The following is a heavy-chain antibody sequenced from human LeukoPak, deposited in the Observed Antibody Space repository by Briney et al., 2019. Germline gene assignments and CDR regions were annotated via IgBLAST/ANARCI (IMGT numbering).Heavy chain of an antibody. Sequence: ASVKVSCQASGYTFTSYYMHWVRQAPGQGLEWMGIINPSGGSTSYAQKFQGRVTMTRDTSTSTVYMELSSLRSEDTAVHYCARDRTSSGSVNWFDPWGQGTLVTVSS. CDR1: GYTFTSYY. V-gene: IGHV1-46*01. D-gene: IGHD6-19*01. J-gene: IGHJ5*02. CDR3: ARDRTSSGSVNWFDP. CDR2: INPSGGST.